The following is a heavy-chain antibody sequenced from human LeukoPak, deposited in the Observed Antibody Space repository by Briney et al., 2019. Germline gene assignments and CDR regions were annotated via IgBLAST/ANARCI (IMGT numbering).Heavy chain of an antibody. CDR1: GGSISSSSYY. J-gene: IGHJ4*02. V-gene: IGHV4-39*01. D-gene: IGHD6-19*01. CDR3: ARFSVAGPTGISFGY. CDR2: IYYSGST. Sequence: SETLSLTCTVSGGSISSSSYYWGWIRQPPGKGLEWIGSIYYSGSTYCNPSLKSRVTISVDTSKNQFSLKLSSVTAADTAVYYCARFSVAGPTGISFGYWGQGTLVTVSS.